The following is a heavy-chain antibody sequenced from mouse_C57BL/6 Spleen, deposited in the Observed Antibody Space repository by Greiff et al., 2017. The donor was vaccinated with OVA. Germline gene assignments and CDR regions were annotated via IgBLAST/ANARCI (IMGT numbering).Heavy chain of an antibody. Sequence: VQLQQPGTELVKPGASVKLSCKASGYTFTSYWMHWVKQRPGQGLEWIGNINPSNGGTNYNEKFKSKATLTVDKSSSTAYMQLSSLTSEDSAVYYCARGDRPDYNAMDYWGQGTSVTVSS. CDR1: GYTFTSYW. CDR2: INPSNGGT. V-gene: IGHV1-53*01. J-gene: IGHJ4*01. CDR3: ARGDRPDYNAMDY.